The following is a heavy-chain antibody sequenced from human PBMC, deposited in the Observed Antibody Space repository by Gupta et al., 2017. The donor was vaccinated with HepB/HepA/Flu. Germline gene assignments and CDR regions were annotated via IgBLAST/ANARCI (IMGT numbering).Heavy chain of an antibody. Sequence: QLPLQESGPGLVKPSETLSLTCTVSGGSISRSSYYWGWIRQPPGKGLEWIGSIYYSGSTYYNPSLKSRVTISVDTSKNQFSLKLSSVTAADTAVYYCARHGYSSSRGFFDYWGQGTLVTVSS. J-gene: IGHJ4*02. CDR3: ARHGYSSSRGFFDY. V-gene: IGHV4-39*01. D-gene: IGHD6-13*01. CDR2: IYYSGST. CDR1: GGSISRSSYY.